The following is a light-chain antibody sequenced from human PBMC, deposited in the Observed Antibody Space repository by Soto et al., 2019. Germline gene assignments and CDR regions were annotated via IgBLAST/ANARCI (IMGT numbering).Light chain of an antibody. CDR3: QPYNNWPLT. J-gene: IGKJ4*01. Sequence: EIVLPQSPGILSLSPGERATLSCRASQSVSNNLAWYQQKPGQAPRLLIYDTSTRATGVPTRFSGSRSGAEFTLTINSLQSEDFAVYYCQPYNNWPLTFGGGTKVDIK. CDR1: QSVSNN. V-gene: IGKV3-15*01. CDR2: DTS.